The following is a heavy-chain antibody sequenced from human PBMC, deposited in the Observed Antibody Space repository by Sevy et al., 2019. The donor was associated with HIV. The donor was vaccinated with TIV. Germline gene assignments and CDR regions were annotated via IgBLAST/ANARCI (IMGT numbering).Heavy chain of an antibody. CDR2: IHSDDTT. D-gene: IGHD5-18*01. Sequence: GGSLRLSCIGSGFTVNSNYMTWVRQAPGKGLEGVSVIHSDDTTYHADSVKARFTISRDNFKNTLYLHMSSLRAEDTAVYYCARGKSGYGYALNYWGQGTLVTVSS. CDR3: ARGKSGYGYALNY. V-gene: IGHV3-66*01. CDR1: GFTVNSNY. J-gene: IGHJ4*02.